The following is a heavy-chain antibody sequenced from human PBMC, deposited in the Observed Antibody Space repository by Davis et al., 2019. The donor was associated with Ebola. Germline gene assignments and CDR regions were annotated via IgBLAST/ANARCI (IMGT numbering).Heavy chain of an antibody. CDR1: GFTFSTYA. D-gene: IGHD6-19*01. Sequence: GGSLRLSCAASGFTFSTYAMTWVRQAPGKGLEWVSTISGSGDSTYYADSVKGRFTISRDNSKNTLYLQMNSLRAEDTAVHYCARTYSSAWFLPVDSWGQETLVTVSS. V-gene: IGHV3-23*01. CDR3: ARTYSSAWFLPVDS. CDR2: ISGSGDST. J-gene: IGHJ5*01.